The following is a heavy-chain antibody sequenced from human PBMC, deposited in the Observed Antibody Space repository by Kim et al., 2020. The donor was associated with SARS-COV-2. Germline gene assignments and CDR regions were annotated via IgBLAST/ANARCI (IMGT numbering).Heavy chain of an antibody. CDR3: TTPHGDYDYYYYGMDV. D-gene: IGHD4-17*01. J-gene: IGHJ6*02. V-gene: IGHV3-15*01. CDR1: GFTFSNAW. CDR2: IKSKTDGGTT. Sequence: GGSLRLSCAASGFTFSNAWMSWVRQAPGKGLEWVGRIKSKTDGGTTDYAAPVKGRFTISRDDSKNTLYLQMNSLKTEDTAVYYCTTPHGDYDYYYYGMDVWGQGTTFTVSS.